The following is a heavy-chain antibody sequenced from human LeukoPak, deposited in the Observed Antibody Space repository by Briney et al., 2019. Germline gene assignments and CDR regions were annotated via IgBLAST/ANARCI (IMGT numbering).Heavy chain of an antibody. D-gene: IGHD3-10*01. CDR1: GFTFSSYA. CDR2: ISGSGSST. CDR3: AKDGALLWFGELLVY. Sequence: GGSLRLSCAASGFTFSSYAMSWVRQAPGKGLEWVSAISGSGSSTYYADSVKGRFTISRDNSKNTLYLQMNSLRAEDTAVYYCAKDGALLWFGELLVYWGQGTLVTVSS. J-gene: IGHJ4*02. V-gene: IGHV3-23*01.